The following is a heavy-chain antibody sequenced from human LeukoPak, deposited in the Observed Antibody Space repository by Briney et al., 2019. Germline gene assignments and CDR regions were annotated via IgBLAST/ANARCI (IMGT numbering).Heavy chain of an antibody. Sequence: SQTLSLTCTVSGGSISSGGYYWSWIRQPPGKGLEWIGYIYHSGSTYYNPSLKSRVTISVDTSKNKSSLKLSSVTAADTAVYYCAREAHGGIAVAGGQNTYFDYWGQGTLVTVSS. J-gene: IGHJ4*02. CDR2: IYHSGST. CDR1: GGSISSGGYY. CDR3: AREAHGGIAVAGGQNTYFDY. V-gene: IGHV4-30-2*01. D-gene: IGHD6-19*01.